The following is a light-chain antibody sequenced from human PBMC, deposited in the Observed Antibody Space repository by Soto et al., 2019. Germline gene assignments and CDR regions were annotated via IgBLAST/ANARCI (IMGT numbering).Light chain of an antibody. CDR2: DNI. J-gene: IGLJ3*02. V-gene: IGLV1-40*01. Sequence: QSVLTQPPSVSGAPGQRVTISCTGSASNLGAKYAVHWYQHLPGTAPNLLIYDNIHRPSGVPDRFSGSKSDTSASLAITGLQAEDEADYYCQSYDTTLSGLVFGGGTKLTVL. CDR1: ASNLGAKYA. CDR3: QSYDTTLSGLV.